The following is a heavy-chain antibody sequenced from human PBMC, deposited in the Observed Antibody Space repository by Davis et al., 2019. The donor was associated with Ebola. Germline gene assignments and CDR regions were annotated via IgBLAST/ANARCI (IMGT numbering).Heavy chain of an antibody. D-gene: IGHD4-17*01. CDR2: INWNGAST. V-gene: IGHV3-20*01. Sequence: PGGSLRPSCAAPGFAFDDFGMSWVRQAPGRGLEWVAGINWNGASTGYAVSVKRRFTVSRDNAKNSLYLQINSLRADDTALYHCARSDSGGNWYVDHWGRGTLVTVSS. CDR1: GFAFDDFG. CDR3: ARSDSGGNWYVDH. J-gene: IGHJ2*01.